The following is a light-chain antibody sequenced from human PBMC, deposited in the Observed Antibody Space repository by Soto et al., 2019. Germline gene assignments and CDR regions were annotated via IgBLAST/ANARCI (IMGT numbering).Light chain of an antibody. CDR2: KAS. CDR1: QSISSW. V-gene: IGKV1-5*03. J-gene: IGKJ1*01. Sequence: DIQMTQSPSSLSASVGDRVTITCRASQSISSWLAWYQQKPGKAPNLLIHKASHLESGVPSRFSGSGSGTEFTLTISSLQPGDFATYYGQHYNTYPWTFGQGTKVDIK. CDR3: QHYNTYPWT.